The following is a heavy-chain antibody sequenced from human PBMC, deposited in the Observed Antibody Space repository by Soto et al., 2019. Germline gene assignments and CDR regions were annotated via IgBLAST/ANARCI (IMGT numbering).Heavy chain of an antibody. Sequence: GASVKVSCKTSGYTFTSYDINWVRQATGQGLEWMGWMNPNSGNTGYAQRFQGRVTMTSNTSISTAYMELSGLTSEDTAVYYCAVSMIRGASFFFDTWGQGTLVTVSS. D-gene: IGHD3-10*01. CDR1: GYTFTSYD. J-gene: IGHJ4*02. V-gene: IGHV1-8*01. CDR2: MNPNSGNT. CDR3: AVSMIRGASFFFDT.